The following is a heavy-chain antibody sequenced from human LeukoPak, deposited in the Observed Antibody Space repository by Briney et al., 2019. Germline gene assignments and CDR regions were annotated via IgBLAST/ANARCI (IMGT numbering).Heavy chain of an antibody. D-gene: IGHD3-10*01. Sequence: GGSLRLSCAASGFTSMHWVRQAPGKGLEWVSLISWDGGSTYYADSVKGRFTISRDNSKNSLYLQMNSLRAEDTALYYCAKERDGSGSPFDYWGQGTLVTVSS. CDR3: AKERDGSGSPFDY. CDR2: ISWDGGST. J-gene: IGHJ4*02. V-gene: IGHV3-43D*03. CDR1: GFTS.